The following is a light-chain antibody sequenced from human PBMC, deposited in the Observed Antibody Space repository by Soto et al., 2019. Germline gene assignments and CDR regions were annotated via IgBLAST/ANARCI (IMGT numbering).Light chain of an antibody. Sequence: SVLTQPRSVSGSPGQSVTISCTGTSSDVGTYNFVSWYQQHPGTAPKLIIYDVVKRPSGVPDRFSGSKSGNTAYLTISRLQTEDEADYHCCSYAGGYTHVFGTGTKVTVL. CDR1: SSDVGTYNF. CDR2: DVV. CDR3: CSYAGGYTHV. V-gene: IGLV2-11*01. J-gene: IGLJ1*01.